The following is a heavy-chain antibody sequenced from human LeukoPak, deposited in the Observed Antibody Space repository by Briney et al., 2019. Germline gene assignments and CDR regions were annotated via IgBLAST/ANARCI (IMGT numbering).Heavy chain of an antibody. J-gene: IGHJ4*02. CDR3: AKWKYSNSGIDDY. CDR1: GFSFSSYA. V-gene: IGHV3-23*01. D-gene: IGHD6-6*01. CDR2: ISGSGDNT. Sequence: GGSLRLSCAASGFSFSSYAMSWVRQVPGKGQEWVSVISGSGDNTYYADSVKGRFTISRDNSKNMLYLQMNSLRAEDTAVYYCAKWKYSNSGIDDYWGQGTLVTVSS.